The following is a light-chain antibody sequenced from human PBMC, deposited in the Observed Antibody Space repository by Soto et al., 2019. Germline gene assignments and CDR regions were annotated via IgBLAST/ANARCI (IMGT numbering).Light chain of an antibody. J-gene: IGKJ5*01. CDR2: EVS. V-gene: IGKV2-29*03. CDR3: MQCKQSPPT. CDR1: QSLLHITGETF. Sequence: VMTQTPISLSVAPGQPASISCRSSQSLLHITGETFLFWYLQKPGQSPQLLIYEVSTRVSGVPDRFSGSGSGTDFTLEISRVETDDVGIYYCMQCKQSPPTFGQGTRLEIK.